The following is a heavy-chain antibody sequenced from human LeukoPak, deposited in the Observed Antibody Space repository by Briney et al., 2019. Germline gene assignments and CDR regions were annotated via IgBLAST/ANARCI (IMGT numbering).Heavy chain of an antibody. CDR2: ISGSGGST. D-gene: IGHD6-19*01. Sequence: GGSLRLSCAASRFTFSSYAMSWVRQAPGKGLEWVSAISGSGGSTYYADSVKGRFTISRDNSKNTLYLQMNSLRAEDTAVYYCAKVRTGIAVAGNDYWGQGALVTVSS. V-gene: IGHV3-23*01. CDR3: AKVRTGIAVAGNDY. J-gene: IGHJ4*02. CDR1: RFTFSSYA.